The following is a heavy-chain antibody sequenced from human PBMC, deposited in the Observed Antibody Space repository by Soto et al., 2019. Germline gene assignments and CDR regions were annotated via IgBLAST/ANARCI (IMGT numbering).Heavy chain of an antibody. V-gene: IGHV1-18*01. CDR1: GYTFTSYG. CDR3: ARDRGVRGVIPFDY. J-gene: IGHJ4*02. CDR2: ISAYNGNT. D-gene: IGHD3-10*01. Sequence: ASVEVSCKASGYTFTSYGISWVRQAPGQGLEWMGWISAYNGNTNYAQKLQGRVTMTTDTSTSTAYMELRSLRSDDTAVCYCARDRGVRGVIPFDYWGQGTLVTVSS.